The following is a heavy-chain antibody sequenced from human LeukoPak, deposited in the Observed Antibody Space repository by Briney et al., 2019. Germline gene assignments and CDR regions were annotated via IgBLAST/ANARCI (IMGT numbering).Heavy chain of an antibody. CDR1: GGSISSGGYY. Sequence: SQTLSLTCTVSGGSISSGGYYWSWIRQHPGKGLEWIGSIYNSGSTYYNPSLKSRVTISVDTSKNQFSLKLSSVTAADTAVYYCAREGIGSGSYYNINWFDPWGQGTLVTVSS. CDR2: IYNSGST. J-gene: IGHJ5*02. D-gene: IGHD3-10*01. CDR3: AREGIGSGSYYNINWFDP. V-gene: IGHV4-31*03.